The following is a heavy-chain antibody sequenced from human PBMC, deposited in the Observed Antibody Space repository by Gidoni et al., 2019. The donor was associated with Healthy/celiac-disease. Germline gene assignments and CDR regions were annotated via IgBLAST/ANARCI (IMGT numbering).Heavy chain of an antibody. Sequence: EVQLLESGGGLVQPGGSLRLSCAASGFTFSSYAMGWVRQAPGKGLEGVSAISGSGGSTYYADSVKGRFTISRDNSKNTLYLQMNSLRAEDTAVYYCAKGGWEPTYFDYWGQGTLVTVSS. J-gene: IGHJ4*02. V-gene: IGHV3-23*01. CDR2: ISGSGGST. D-gene: IGHD1-26*01. CDR1: GFTFSSYA. CDR3: AKGGWEPTYFDY.